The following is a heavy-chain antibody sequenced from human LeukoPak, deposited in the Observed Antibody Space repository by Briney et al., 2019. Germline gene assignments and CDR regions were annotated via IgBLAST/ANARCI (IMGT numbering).Heavy chain of an antibody. CDR2: IYHSGST. J-gene: IGHJ6*03. D-gene: IGHD6-13*01. CDR3: ARVGSSSPPYYYYMDV. Sequence: PSQTLSLTCTVSGGSISSGGYYWSWIRQPPGKGLEWIGYIYHSGSTYYNPSLKSRVTISVDRSKNQFSLKLSSVTAADTAVYYCARVGSSSPPYYYYMDVWGKGTTVTVSS. CDR1: GGSISSGGYY. V-gene: IGHV4-30-2*01.